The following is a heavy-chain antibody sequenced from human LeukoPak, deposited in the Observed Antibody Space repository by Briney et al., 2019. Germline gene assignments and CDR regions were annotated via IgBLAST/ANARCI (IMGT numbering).Heavy chain of an antibody. J-gene: IGHJ4*02. CDR2: INHSGST. Sequence: PSETLSLTCAVYGGSFSGYYWSWIRQPPGKGLEWIGEINHSGSTNYNPSLKSRVTISVDTSKNQFSLKLSSVTAGDTAVYYCARGRRGVIDYWGQGTLVTVSS. D-gene: IGHD1-26*01. V-gene: IGHV4-34*01. CDR3: ARGRRGVIDY. CDR1: GGSFSGYY.